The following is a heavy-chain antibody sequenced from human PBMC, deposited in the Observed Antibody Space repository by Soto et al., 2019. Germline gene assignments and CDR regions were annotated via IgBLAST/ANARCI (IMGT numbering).Heavy chain of an antibody. CDR1: GYTFTSYG. CDR3: ARVRLDYDYYDSSGYYYY. V-gene: IGHV1-18*01. CDR2: ISAYNGNT. Sequence: ASVKVSCKASGYTFTSYGIGWVRQAPGQGLEWMGWISAYNGNTNYAQKLQGRVTMTTDTSTSTAYMELRSLRSDDTAVYYCARVRLDYDYYDSSGYYYYWGQGTLVTVSS. D-gene: IGHD3-22*01. J-gene: IGHJ4*02.